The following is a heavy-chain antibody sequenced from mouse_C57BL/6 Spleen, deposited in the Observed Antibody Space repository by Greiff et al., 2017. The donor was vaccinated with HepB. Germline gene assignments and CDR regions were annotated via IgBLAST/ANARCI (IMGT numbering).Heavy chain of an antibody. J-gene: IGHJ4*01. CDR3: APHDSYAMDY. CDR2: IYPGDGDT. CDR1: GYAFSSSW. V-gene: IGHV1-82*01. Sequence: VQLQQSGPELVKPGASVKISCKASGYAFSSSWMNWVKQRPGKGLEWIGRIYPGDGDTNYNGKFKGKATLTADKSSSTAYMQLSSLTSEDSAVYCCAPHDSYAMDYWGQGTSVTVSS.